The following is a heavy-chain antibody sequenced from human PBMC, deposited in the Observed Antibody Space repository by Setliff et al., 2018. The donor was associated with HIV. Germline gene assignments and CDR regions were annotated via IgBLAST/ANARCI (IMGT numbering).Heavy chain of an antibody. CDR1: GVSISTSGFY. V-gene: IGHV4-39*01. Sequence: ASETLSLTCTVSGVSISTSGFYWGWIRQPPGKGLEFIGTIYYTGLSYYTPSLQSRVTISVATSKNQFSLKLSSVTAADTAVYYCARGPRYGSGNYYYYYYYMDVWGKGTTVTVSS. CDR2: IYYTGLS. CDR3: ARGPRYGSGNYYYYYYYMDV. J-gene: IGHJ6*03. D-gene: IGHD3-10*01.